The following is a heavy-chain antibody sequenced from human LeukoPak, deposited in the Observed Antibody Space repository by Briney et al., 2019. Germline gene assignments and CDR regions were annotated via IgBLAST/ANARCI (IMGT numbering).Heavy chain of an antibody. J-gene: IGHJ6*02. Sequence: GGSLRLSCAASGFTFSSYWMSWVRQAPGKGLEWVANIKQDGSERYYVDSVKGRFTISRDNAKNSLYLQMNNLRAVDTAVYYCARDEITMVRGVPYYYYGMDVWGQGTTVTVSS. V-gene: IGHV3-7*01. CDR3: ARDEITMVRGVPYYYYGMDV. CDR1: GFTFSSYW. D-gene: IGHD3-10*01. CDR2: IKQDGSER.